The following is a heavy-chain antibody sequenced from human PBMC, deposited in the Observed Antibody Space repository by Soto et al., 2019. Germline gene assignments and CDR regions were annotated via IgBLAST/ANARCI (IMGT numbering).Heavy chain of an antibody. Sequence: GGSMRHSWAASGLKFSTYSMNRVRQAPGKGLEWIAYITGSSGTIYYADSVKGRFTISRDNAKNSLYLQMNSLRAEDTAVYYCARDQLYYNDISGRPLNAFDVWGQGTMVTVSS. CDR2: ITGSSGTI. D-gene: IGHD3-22*01. J-gene: IGHJ3*01. CDR1: GLKFSTYS. CDR3: ARDQLYYNDISGRPLNAFDV. V-gene: IGHV3-48*01.